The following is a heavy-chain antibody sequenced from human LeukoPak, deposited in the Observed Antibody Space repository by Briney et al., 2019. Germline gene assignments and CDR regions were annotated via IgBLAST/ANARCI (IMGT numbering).Heavy chain of an antibody. CDR2: ISGSGDNT. D-gene: IGHD6-19*01. Sequence: PGGSLRLSCAASGFTFSSYAMSWVRQVPGKGLEWVSVISGSGDNTYYADSVKGRFTISRDNSKNMLYLQMNSLRAEDTAVYYCAKRTAVAINSYFYYSMDVWGQGTTVTVSS. CDR1: GFTFSSYA. J-gene: IGHJ6*02. CDR3: AKRTAVAINSYFYYSMDV. V-gene: IGHV3-23*01.